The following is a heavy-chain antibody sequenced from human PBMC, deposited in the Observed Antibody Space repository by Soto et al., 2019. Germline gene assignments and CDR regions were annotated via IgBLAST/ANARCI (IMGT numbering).Heavy chain of an antibody. V-gene: IGHV1-24*01. CDR2: FDPEDGET. J-gene: IGHJ4*02. CDR3: ASSFTVPAAIGY. CDR1: GYTLTELS. D-gene: IGHD2-2*02. Sequence: GASVKVSCKVSGYTLTELSMHWVRQAPGKGLEWMGGFDPEDGETIYAQKFQGRVTMTEDTSTDTAYMELSSPRSEDTAVCYCASSFTVPAAIGYWGQGILVTVSS.